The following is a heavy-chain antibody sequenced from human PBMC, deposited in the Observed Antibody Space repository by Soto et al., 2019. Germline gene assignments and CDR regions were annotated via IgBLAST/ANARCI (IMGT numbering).Heavy chain of an antibody. CDR3: ASGSRYYYASSGYYNY. Sequence: PSETLSLTCTVSGGSISSYYWSWIRQPPGKGLEWIGYIYYSGSTNYNPSLKSRVTISVDTSKNQFSLKLSSVTAADTAVYYCASGSRYYYASSGYYNYWGRGSLVTVSS. D-gene: IGHD3-22*01. CDR1: GGSISSYY. V-gene: IGHV4-59*01. J-gene: IGHJ4*02. CDR2: IYYSGST.